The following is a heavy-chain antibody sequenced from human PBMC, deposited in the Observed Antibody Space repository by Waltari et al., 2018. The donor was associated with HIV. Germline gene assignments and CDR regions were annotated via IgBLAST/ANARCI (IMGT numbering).Heavy chain of an antibody. V-gene: IGHV3-7*01. J-gene: IGHJ6*02. D-gene: IGHD1-26*01. CDR3: ARIGTFPHNYAIDF. CDR1: GFPFTNYW. Sequence: EVQLMESGGGLVQSGGSLRPSCAASGFPFTNYWMSWVRQTPGKGLEWVAYIKDDGSEKYYMGSVKGRFTISRDNAKNSMFLQMNSLRAEDTAVYYCARIGTFPHNYAIDFWGQGTTVTVSS. CDR2: IKDDGSEK.